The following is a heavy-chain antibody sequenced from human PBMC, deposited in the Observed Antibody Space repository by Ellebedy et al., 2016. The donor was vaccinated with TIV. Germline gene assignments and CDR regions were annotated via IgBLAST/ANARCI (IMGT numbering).Heavy chain of an antibody. V-gene: IGHV4-38-2*02. D-gene: IGHD3-22*01. CDR3: AREGAIRYYYDSSGSFDY. CDR1: GGSISSYY. J-gene: IGHJ4*02. CDR2: IYHSGST. Sequence: SETLSLXCTVSGGSISSYYWGWIRQPPGKGLEWIGSIYHSGSTYYNPSLKSRVTISVDTSKNQFSLKLSSVTAADTAVYYCAREGAIRYYYDSSGSFDYWGQGTLVTVSS.